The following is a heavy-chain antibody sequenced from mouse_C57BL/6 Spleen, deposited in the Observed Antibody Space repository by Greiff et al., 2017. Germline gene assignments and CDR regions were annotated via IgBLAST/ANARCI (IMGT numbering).Heavy chain of an antibody. CDR2: IIPGSGGT. V-gene: IGHV1-54*01. D-gene: IGHD2-2*01. J-gene: IGHJ4*01. CDR1: GYAFTNYL. Sequence: LVESGAELVRPGTSVKVSCKASGYAFTNYLIEWVKQRPGQGLEWIGVIIPGSGGTNYNEKFKGKATLTADKSSSTAYMQLISLTSEDSAVYFCARDYGNDGAKYDWGQGTSVTVSS. CDR3: ARDYGNDGAKYD.